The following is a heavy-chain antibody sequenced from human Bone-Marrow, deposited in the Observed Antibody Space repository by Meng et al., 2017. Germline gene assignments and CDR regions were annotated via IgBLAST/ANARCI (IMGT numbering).Heavy chain of an antibody. CDR3: ARHLSCSGAGCFFDF. J-gene: IGHJ4*02. CDR2: IYYNGVT. V-gene: IGHV4-39*01. CDR1: GGSIGSSSYY. Sequence: QLQLQDSGPGLVKPSETLSLTCNVSGGSIGSSSYYWGWIRQPPGEGLEWIGVIYYNGVTYYKPSLKSRVTISADASKNQFSLKLSSVTAADTAVYYCARHLSCSGAGCFFDFWGQGTLVTVSS. D-gene: IGHD2-15*01.